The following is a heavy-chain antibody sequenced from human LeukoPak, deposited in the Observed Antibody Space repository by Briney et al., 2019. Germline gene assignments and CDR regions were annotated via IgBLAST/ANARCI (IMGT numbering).Heavy chain of an antibody. CDR1: GGSISSGSYY. J-gene: IGHJ4*02. V-gene: IGHV4-61*02. D-gene: IGHD3-22*01. Sequence: SETLSLTCTVSGGSISSGSYYWSWIRQPAGKGLEWIGRIYTSGSTNYNPSLKSRVTISVDTSKNQFSLKLSSVTAADTAVYYCARVPYYYDSSGYYYYWGQGTLVTVSS. CDR3: ARVPYYYDSSGYYYY. CDR2: IYTSGST.